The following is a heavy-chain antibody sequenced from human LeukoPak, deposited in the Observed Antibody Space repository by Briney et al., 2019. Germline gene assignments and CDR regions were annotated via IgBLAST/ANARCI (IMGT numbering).Heavy chain of an antibody. J-gene: IGHJ3*02. V-gene: IGHV4-34*01. CDR3: ARIDSSGYYYPTDDAFDI. CDR2: INDSAST. CDR1: GGSFSGYY. Sequence: SETLSLTCAVYGGSFSGYYWSWVRQPPGKGLEWIGEINDSASTNYNPSLKSRATISVDTSKNQFSLQLSSVTAADTAVYYCARIDSSGYYYPTDDAFDIWGQGTMVTVSS. D-gene: IGHD3-22*01.